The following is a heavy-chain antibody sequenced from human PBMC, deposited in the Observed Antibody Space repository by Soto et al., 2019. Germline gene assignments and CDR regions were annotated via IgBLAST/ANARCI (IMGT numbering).Heavy chain of an antibody. D-gene: IGHD6-19*01. CDR2: IYYSGIT. CDR3: VRGSSLADNYYYGMDV. J-gene: IGHJ6*02. V-gene: IGHV4-30-4*02. CDR1: GGSISSRDYF. Sequence: SDTLSLTCTASGGSISSRDYFWSWVGQPPGKGLEWIGHIYYSGITYYNPSLKSRVTISVDTSKNQFSLKLSSVTAADTAVYYCVRGSSLADNYYYGMDVWGQGTTVTVSS.